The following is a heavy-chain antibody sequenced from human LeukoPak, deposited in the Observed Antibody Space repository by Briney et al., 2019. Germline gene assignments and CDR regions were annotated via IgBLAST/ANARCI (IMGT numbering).Heavy chain of an antibody. D-gene: IGHD2-2*01. V-gene: IGHV1-18*04. CDR3: ARDRGVVVPAAMSWVY. J-gene: IGHJ4*02. CDR1: GYTFTSYG. Sequence: ASVSVSCKASGYTFTSYGISWVRQAPGQGLEWMGWISAYNGNTNYAQKLQGRVTMTTDTSTSTAYMELRSLRSDDTAVYYCARDRGVVVPAAMSWVYWGQGTLVTVSS. CDR2: ISAYNGNT.